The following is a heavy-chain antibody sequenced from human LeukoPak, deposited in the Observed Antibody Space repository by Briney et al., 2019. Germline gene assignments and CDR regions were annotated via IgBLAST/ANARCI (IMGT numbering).Heavy chain of an antibody. CDR1: GYTFTSYG. CDR3: ARDRAWFGELPSQL. J-gene: IGHJ4*02. V-gene: IGHV1-18*04. D-gene: IGHD3-10*01. CDR2: ISAYNGNT. Sequence: ASVKVSFKASGYTFTSYGIIWVRQAPGQGLEWMGWISAYNGNTNYAQKLQGRVTMTTDTSTSTAYMELRSLRSDDTAVYYCARDRAWFGELPSQLWGQGTLVTVSS.